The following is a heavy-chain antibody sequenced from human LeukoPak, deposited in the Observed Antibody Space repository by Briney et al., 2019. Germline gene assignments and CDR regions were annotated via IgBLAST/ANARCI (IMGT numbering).Heavy chain of an antibody. D-gene: IGHD6-13*01. CDR3: ARSPPGIAAAGTSKWDY. Sequence: SETLSLTRTVSGGSISSDGYSWSWIRQHPGKGLESIVYSYYSGSTYYNPSLTSRVTISVATSKNQSSLKLSPVTAADTAVYSCARSPPGIAAAGTSKWDYWGQGTLVTVSS. CDR2: SYYSGST. V-gene: IGHV4-31*03. CDR1: GGSISSDGYS. J-gene: IGHJ4*02.